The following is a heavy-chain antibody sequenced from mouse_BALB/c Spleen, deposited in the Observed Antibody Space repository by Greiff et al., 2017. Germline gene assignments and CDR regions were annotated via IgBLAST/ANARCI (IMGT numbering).Heavy chain of an antibody. CDR3: ARPNYGNYDY. V-gene: IGHV1-7*01. CDR1: GYTFTSYW. J-gene: IGHJ2*01. D-gene: IGHD2-1*01. Sequence: VQLHQSGAELAKPGASVKMSCKASGYTFTSYWMHWVKQRPGQGLEWIGYINPSTGYTEYNQKFKDKATLTADKSSSTAYMQLSSLTSEDSAVYYCARPNYGNYDYWGQGTTLTVAS. CDR2: INPSTGYT.